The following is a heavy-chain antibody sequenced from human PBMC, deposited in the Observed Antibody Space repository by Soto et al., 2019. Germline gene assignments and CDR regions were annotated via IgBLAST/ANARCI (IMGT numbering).Heavy chain of an antibody. CDR2: ISPYNGDT. J-gene: IGHJ4*02. Sequence: GASVKVSCKASGYTFTSYGISWVRQAPGQGLEWMGWISPYNGDTNYAQNQDRVTMTTDTSTSTAYLYLRSLTSDDTAVYYCAREEDWSHYFDYWGQGTLVTVSS. CDR1: GYTFTSYG. V-gene: IGHV1-18*01. CDR3: AREEDWSHYFDY. D-gene: IGHD3-9*01.